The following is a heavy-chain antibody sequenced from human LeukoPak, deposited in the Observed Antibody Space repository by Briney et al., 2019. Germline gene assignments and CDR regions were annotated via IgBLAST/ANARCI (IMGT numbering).Heavy chain of an antibody. Sequence: GGSLRLSCAASGFTFSSYAISWVRQAPGKGLEWVSAISGGGSSTYYADSVKGRFTISRDNSKNTVDLQMNSLRAEDTAVYYCAKPQYSTRWYYFDYWGQRTLVTVSS. CDR2: ISGGGSST. CDR1: GFTFSSYA. V-gene: IGHV3-23*01. J-gene: IGHJ4*02. D-gene: IGHD6-13*01. CDR3: AKPQYSTRWYYFDY.